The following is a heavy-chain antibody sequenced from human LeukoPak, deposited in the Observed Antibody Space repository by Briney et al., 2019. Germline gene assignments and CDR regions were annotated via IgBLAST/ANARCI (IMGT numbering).Heavy chain of an antibody. CDR1: GGSISSRSYY. Sequence: PSETLSLTCTVSGGSISSRSYYWGWIRQPPGKGLEWIGSINYSGYTYYNPSLKSRVTISVDTSKNQFSLKLSSVTAADTAVYYCARLEWRGKGVYWGQGTLVTVSA. J-gene: IGHJ4*02. CDR2: INYSGYT. V-gene: IGHV4-39*01. CDR3: ARLEWRGKGVY. D-gene: IGHD3-3*01.